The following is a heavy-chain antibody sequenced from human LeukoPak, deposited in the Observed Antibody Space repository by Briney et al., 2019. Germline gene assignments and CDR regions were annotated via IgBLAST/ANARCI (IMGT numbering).Heavy chain of an antibody. V-gene: IGHV4-59*11. J-gene: IGHJ6*03. CDR1: GGSISGHY. CDR2: IYHTGST. Sequence: SETLSLTCTVSGGSISGHYWSWIRQPPGKGLEWIGYIYHTGSTYYNPSLESRVTISVDTSKNRVSLKVTSVTAAATAVYYCSRDRTRGDYYYMDVWGKGTTVTVSS. CDR3: SRDRTRGDYYYMDV. D-gene: IGHD3-10*01.